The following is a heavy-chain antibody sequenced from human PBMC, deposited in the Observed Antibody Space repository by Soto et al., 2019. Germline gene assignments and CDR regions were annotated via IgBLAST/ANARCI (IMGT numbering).Heavy chain of an antibody. Sequence: SETLSLTCTVSGASISTHYWSWIRQPPGQELEWIGYNPYSGSTNYNPSLKSRVTISFDASKNEISLQVRSATAADAAVYYCARDLKEYCSDGKCNWFDPWGQGTLVTVS. CDR2: NPYSGST. CDR1: GASISTHY. D-gene: IGHD2-15*01. J-gene: IGHJ5*02. CDR3: ARDLKEYCSDGKCNWFDP. V-gene: IGHV4-59*11.